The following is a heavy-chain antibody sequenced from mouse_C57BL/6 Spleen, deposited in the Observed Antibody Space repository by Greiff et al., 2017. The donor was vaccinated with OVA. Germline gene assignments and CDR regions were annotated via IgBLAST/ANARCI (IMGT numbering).Heavy chain of an antibody. Sequence: QVQLKESGAELVRPGASVTLSCKASGYTFTDYEMHWVKQTPVHGLEWIGAIDPETGGTAYNQKFKGKAILTADKSSSTAYMELRSLTSEDSAVYYRTAYYSHGYFDYWGQGTTLTVSS. CDR1: GYTFTDYE. D-gene: IGHD2-12*01. V-gene: IGHV1-15*01. J-gene: IGHJ2*01. CDR2: IDPETGGT. CDR3: TAYYSHGYFDY.